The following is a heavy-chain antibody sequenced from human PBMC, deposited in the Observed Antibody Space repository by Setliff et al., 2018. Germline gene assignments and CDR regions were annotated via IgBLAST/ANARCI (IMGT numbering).Heavy chain of an antibody. CDR1: GGSISSYY. Sequence: SETLSLTCTVSGGSISSYYWSWIRQPAGKGLEWIGHIYIGGSANYNPSLKSRVTMSIDTSKNQFSLKLNSVTAADMAVYYCATFTVIFYYFDYWGQGTLVTVSS. D-gene: IGHD3-9*01. CDR3: ATFTVIFYYFDY. CDR2: IYIGGSA. J-gene: IGHJ4*02. V-gene: IGHV4-4*07.